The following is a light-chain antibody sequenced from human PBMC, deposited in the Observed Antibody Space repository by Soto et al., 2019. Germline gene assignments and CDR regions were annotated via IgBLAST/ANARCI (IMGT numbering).Light chain of an antibody. CDR1: QSVLYSSNNKNY. CDR3: QQYYSTPPT. CDR2: WAS. V-gene: IGKV4-1*01. Sequence: DIVMTQSPDSLTVSLGERATINCKSSQSVLYSSNNKNYLAWYQQKPGQPPKLLFYWASTRESGVPDRFSVSGSGTDFTLTISSLQAEDVAVYYCQQYYSTPPTFGQGTKVEIK. J-gene: IGKJ1*01.